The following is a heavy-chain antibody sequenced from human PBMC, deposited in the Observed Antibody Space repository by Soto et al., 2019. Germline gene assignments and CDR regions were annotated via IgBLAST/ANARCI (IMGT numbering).Heavy chain of an antibody. CDR1: GYTFTSYG. V-gene: IGHV1-18*01. CDR2: ISAYNGNT. CDR3: ARLECELTHEGYYYYGMDV. Sequence: QVQLVQSGAEVKKPGASVKVSCKASGYTFTSYGISWVRQAPGQGLEWMGWISAYNGNTNYAQKLQGRVTMTTDTSTSTAYMELRSRRSDDTAVYYCARLECELTHEGYYYYGMDVWGQGTTVTVSS. D-gene: IGHD1-26*01. J-gene: IGHJ6*02.